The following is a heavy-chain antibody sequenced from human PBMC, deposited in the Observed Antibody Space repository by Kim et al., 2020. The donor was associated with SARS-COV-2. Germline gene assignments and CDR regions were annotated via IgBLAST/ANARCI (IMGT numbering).Heavy chain of an antibody. CDR3: AKVVVVVAAITQGDAFDI. CDR1: GFTFSSYG. J-gene: IGHJ3*02. V-gene: IGHV3-30*18. CDR2: ISYDGSNK. D-gene: IGHD2-15*01. Sequence: GESLRLSCAASGFTFSSYGMHWVRPAPGKGLEWVAVISYDGSNKYYADSVKGRFTISRDNSKNTLYLQMNSLRAEDTAVYYCAKVVVVVAAITQGDAFDIWGQGTMVTVSS.